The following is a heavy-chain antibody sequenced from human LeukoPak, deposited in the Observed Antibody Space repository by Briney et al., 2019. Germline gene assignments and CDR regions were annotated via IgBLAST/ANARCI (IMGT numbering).Heavy chain of an antibody. V-gene: IGHV4-30-2*01. CDR2: IYHSGST. D-gene: IGHD3-10*01. CDR1: GGSISSGGYS. CDR3: ARGGFTMVRGVIPRAFDI. Sequence: PSETLSLTCAVSGGSISSGGYSWSWIRQPPWKGLEWIGYIYHSGSTYYNPSLKSRVTISVDRSKNQFSLKLSSVTAADTAVYYCARGGFTMVRGVIPRAFDIWGQGTMVTVSS. J-gene: IGHJ3*02.